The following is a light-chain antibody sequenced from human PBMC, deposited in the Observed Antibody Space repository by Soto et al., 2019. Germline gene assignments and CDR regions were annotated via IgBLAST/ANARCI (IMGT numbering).Light chain of an antibody. V-gene: IGLV2-14*01. CDR3: SSYTGSSINTVV. J-gene: IGLJ2*01. Sequence: QSALTQPASVSGSPGQSIAISCTGTSSDVGGYNYVSWYQQHPGKAPKLMIFVVSYRPSGVSNRFSGSKSGNTASLTISGLQAEDEADYYCSSYTGSSINTVVFGGGTKLTVL. CDR1: SSDVGGYNY. CDR2: VVS.